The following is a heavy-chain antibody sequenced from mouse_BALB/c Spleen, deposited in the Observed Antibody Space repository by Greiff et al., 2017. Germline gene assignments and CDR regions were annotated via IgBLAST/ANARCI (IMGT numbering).Heavy chain of an antibody. CDR1: GFTFSSYA. CDR3: ARQGRYFDV. J-gene: IGHJ1*01. Sequence: EVQWVESGGGLVKPGGSLKLSCAASGFTFSSYAMSWVRQTPEKRLEWVATISSGGSYTYYPDSVKGRFTISRDNAKNTLYLQMSSLRSEDTAMYYCARQGRYFDVWGAGTTVTVSS. CDR2: ISSGGSYT. V-gene: IGHV5-9-3*01.